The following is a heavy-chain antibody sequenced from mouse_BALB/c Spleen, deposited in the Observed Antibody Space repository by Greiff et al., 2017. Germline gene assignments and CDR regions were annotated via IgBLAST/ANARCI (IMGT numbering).Heavy chain of an antibody. V-gene: IGHV1-66*01. D-gene: IGHD2-14*01. Sequence: VQRVESGPELVKPGASVKISCKASGYSFTSYYIHWVKQRPGQGLEWIGWIFPGSGNTKYNEKFKGKATLTADTSSSTAYMQLSSLTSEDSAVYFCARSYYRYDDVYYAMDYWGQGTSVTVSS. CDR1: GYSFTSYY. CDR3: ARSYYRYDDVYYAMDY. CDR2: IFPGSGNT. J-gene: IGHJ4*01.